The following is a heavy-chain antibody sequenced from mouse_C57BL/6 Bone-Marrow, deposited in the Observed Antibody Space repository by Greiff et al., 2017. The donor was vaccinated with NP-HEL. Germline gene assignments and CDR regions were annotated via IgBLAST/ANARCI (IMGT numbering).Heavy chain of an antibody. V-gene: IGHV1-18*01. Sequence: VQLQQSGPELVKPGASVKIPCKASGYTFTDYNMDWVQQSHGKSLEWIGDINPNNGGTIYNQKFKGKATLTVDKSSSTAYMELLSLTSEDTAVYYCARLRVYYEYDVNLDYGGRGTTLTVSS. CDR3: ARLRVYYEYDVNLDY. D-gene: IGHD2-4*01. CDR1: GYTFTDYN. J-gene: IGHJ2*01. CDR2: INPNNGGT.